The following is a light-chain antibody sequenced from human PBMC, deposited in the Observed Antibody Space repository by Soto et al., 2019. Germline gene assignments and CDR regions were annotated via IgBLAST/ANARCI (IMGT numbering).Light chain of an antibody. J-gene: IGKJ1*01. CDR2: DAS. Sequence: EIVLTQSPATLSLSPGERDTLSCRASQSVSSYLAWYQQKPGQAPRLLIYDASNRATGIPARLSGSGSGTDFTLTISSLEPEDFAVYYCQQRETFGQGTTVDIK. CDR1: QSVSSY. V-gene: IGKV3-11*01. CDR3: QQRET.